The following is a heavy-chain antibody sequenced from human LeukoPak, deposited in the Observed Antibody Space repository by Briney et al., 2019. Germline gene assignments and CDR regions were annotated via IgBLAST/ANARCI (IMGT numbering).Heavy chain of an antibody. CDR1: GGSIRSSTYC. V-gene: IGHV4-39*07. J-gene: IGHJ3*02. CDR3: ARGWIAAVADAFDI. D-gene: IGHD6-13*01. Sequence: SETLSLTCTVSGGSIRSSTYCWGWIRQPPGKGLEWIGSIYYSGSTYYNPSLKSRLTMSVDTSKNQLSLKLSSVTAADTAVYYCARGWIAAVADAFDIWGQGTMVTVSS. CDR2: IYYSGST.